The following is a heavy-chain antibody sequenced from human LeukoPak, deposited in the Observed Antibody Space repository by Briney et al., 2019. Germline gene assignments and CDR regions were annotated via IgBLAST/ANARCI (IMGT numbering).Heavy chain of an antibody. J-gene: IGHJ4*02. CDR1: GFTFSSYA. Sequence: PGGSLRLSCAASGFTFSSYAMHWVRQAPGKGLEWVAVISYDGSNKYYADSVKGRFTISRDNSKNTLYLQMNSLRAEDTAVYHCARDRVGATDYFDYWGQGTLVTVSS. V-gene: IGHV3-30-3*01. D-gene: IGHD1-26*01. CDR3: ARDRVGATDYFDY. CDR2: ISYDGSNK.